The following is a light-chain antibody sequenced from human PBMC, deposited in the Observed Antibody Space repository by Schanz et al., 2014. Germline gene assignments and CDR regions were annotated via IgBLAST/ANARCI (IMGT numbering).Light chain of an antibody. J-gene: IGLJ3*02. CDR2: DNN. CDR3: AAWDDTLNNWL. V-gene: IGLV1-40*01. CDR1: SSNIGAGYD. Sequence: QSVLTQPPSVSGAPGQRVTISCSGSSSNIGAGYDVHWYQQLPGTAPKLLIYDNNSRPSGVPDRFSGSKSGTSASLAITGLQAEDEADYYCAAWDDTLNNWLFGGGTKLTVL.